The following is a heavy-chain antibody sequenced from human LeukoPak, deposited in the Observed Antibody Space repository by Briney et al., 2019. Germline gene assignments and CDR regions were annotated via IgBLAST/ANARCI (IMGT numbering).Heavy chain of an antibody. J-gene: IGHJ4*02. V-gene: IGHV3-15*01. CDR2: IKSKTDGGTT. CDR3: TTRIGGSSTIDY. CDR1: GLTFSNAW. D-gene: IGHD1-26*01. Sequence: GGSLRLSCAASGLTFSNAWMSWVRQAPGKGLEWVGRIKSKTDGGTTDYAAPVKGRLTISRDDSKNTLYLQMNSLKTEDTAVYYCTTRIGGSSTIDYWGQGTLVTVSS.